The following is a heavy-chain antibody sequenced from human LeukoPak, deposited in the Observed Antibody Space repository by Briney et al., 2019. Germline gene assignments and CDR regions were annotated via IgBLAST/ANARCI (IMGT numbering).Heavy chain of an antibody. CDR2: INPNGGST. CDR3: ARERRAWGEDF. J-gene: IGHJ4*02. D-gene: IGHD3-16*01. CDR1: GYTFTNYY. Sequence: GASVKVSCKASGYTFTNYYIHWVRQAPGQGLEWVGLINPNGGSTGHAQRFQGRVTVTTDTSTSTVYMELNSLGSEDTAVYYCARERRAWGEDFWGQGTLVTVSS. V-gene: IGHV1-46*01.